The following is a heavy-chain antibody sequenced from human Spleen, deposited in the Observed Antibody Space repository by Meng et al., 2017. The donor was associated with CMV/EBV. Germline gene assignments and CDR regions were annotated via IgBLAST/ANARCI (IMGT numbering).Heavy chain of an antibody. V-gene: IGHV3-11*04. Sequence: DYYMSWIRRAPGKGLEWVSYISSSGSTMYYADSVKGRFTISRDNAKKSLYLQMNSLRAEDTAVYYCARGSSGADIVVVPAAIGYFDYWGQGTLVTVSS. CDR2: ISSSGSTM. D-gene: IGHD2-2*02. J-gene: IGHJ4*02. CDR1: DYY. CDR3: ARGSSGADIVVVPAAIGYFDY.